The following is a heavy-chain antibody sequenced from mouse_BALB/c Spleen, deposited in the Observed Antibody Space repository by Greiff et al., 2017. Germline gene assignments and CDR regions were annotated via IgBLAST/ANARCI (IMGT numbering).Heavy chain of an antibody. D-gene: IGHD2-10*02. CDR3: ARWYDNYYAMDY. CDR1: GYTFTDYN. J-gene: IGHJ4*01. CDR2: IYPYNGGT. Sequence: EVQLHQSGPELVKPGASVKISCKASGYTFTDYNMHWVKQSHGKSLEWIGYIYPYNGGTGYNQKFKSKATLTVDKSSSTAYMELRSLTSEDSAVYYCARWYDNYYAMDYWGQGTSVTVSS. V-gene: IGHV1S29*02.